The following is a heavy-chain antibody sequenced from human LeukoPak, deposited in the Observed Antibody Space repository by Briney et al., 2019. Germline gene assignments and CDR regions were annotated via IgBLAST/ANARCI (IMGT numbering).Heavy chain of an antibody. CDR1: GFPLGSHA. J-gene: IGHJ4*02. V-gene: IGHV3-23*01. CDR2: ILGSGGSP. Sequence: PGGSLRLSCEASGFPLGSHAMSWSRQAPGKGLEGVAGILGSGGSPHYADSVKGRFTISRDHSRNTVYLQINSLRAEDTAVYYCGKTTVGYSSGQKPAWPVDYWGQGTLVTVSS. CDR3: GKTTVGYSSGQKPAWPVDY. D-gene: IGHD5-18*01.